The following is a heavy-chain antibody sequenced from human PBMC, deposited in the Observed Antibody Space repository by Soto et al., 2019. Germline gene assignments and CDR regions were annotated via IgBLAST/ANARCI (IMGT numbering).Heavy chain of an antibody. V-gene: IGHV4-59*11. CDR3: ARLQYTVVTALDI. J-gene: IGHJ3*02. D-gene: IGHD2-15*01. CDR1: VVSIWSHF. Sequence: TLSLACSVSVVSIWSHFWGWIRQAPGKGPELVGYIYHTVNTNYNPALKSRVTISMDTSKNQLSLQLSSVTAADTAVYYCARLQYTVVTALDIWGQGTMVTVSS. CDR2: IYHTVNT.